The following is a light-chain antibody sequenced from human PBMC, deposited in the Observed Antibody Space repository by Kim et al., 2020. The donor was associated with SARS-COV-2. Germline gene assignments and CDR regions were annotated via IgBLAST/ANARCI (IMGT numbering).Light chain of an antibody. CDR1: SSNIGAGYE. CDR2: GDI. Sequence: QSVLTQPPSVSGAPGQRVTISCTGISSNIGAGYEVQWYQQLPGTAPKLLIYGDINRPSGVPDRFSGSKSGTSASLAITGLQTEDEADYYCQSYDNSLSGYVFGTGTKVTVL. CDR3: QSYDNSLSGYV. J-gene: IGLJ1*01. V-gene: IGLV1-40*01.